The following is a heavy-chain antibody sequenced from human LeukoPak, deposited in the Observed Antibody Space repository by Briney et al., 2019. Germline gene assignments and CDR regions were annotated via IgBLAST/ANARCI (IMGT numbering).Heavy chain of an antibody. CDR2: ISAYNGNT. D-gene: IGHD3-22*01. J-gene: IGHJ4*02. V-gene: IGHV1-18*01. Sequence: ASVKVSCKASGYNFNNYGISWVRQAPGQGLEWMGWISAYNGNTNYAQKLQGRVTMTTDTSTSTAYMELRSLRSDDTAVYYCARGSSNQYYYDSSGYYASHYFDYWGQGTLVTVSS. CDR1: GYNFNNYG. CDR3: ARGSSNQYYYDSSGYYASHYFDY.